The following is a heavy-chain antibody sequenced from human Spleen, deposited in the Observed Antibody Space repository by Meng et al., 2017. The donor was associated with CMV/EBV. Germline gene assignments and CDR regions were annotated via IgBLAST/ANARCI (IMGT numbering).Heavy chain of an antibody. V-gene: IGHV3-48*04. J-gene: IGHJ6*02. D-gene: IGHD3-3*01. CDR2: ISSSSSTI. CDR1: GFTFSSYS. Sequence: GESLKISCAASGFTFSSYSMNWVRQAPGKGLEWVSYISSSSSTIYYADSVKGRFTISRDNAKNSLYLQMNSLRAEDTAVYYCARDKKRFLEWLSQPTRASYYYYYGMDVWGQGTTVTVFS. CDR3: ARDKKRFLEWLSQPTRASYYYYYGMDV.